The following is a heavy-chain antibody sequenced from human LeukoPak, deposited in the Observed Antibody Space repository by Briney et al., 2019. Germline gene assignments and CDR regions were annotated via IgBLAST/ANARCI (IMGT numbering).Heavy chain of an antibody. D-gene: IGHD1-26*01. J-gene: IGHJ2*01. V-gene: IGHV4-38-2*01. CDR3: ARPRGSYSDWYFDL. CDR1: GYSISSGYY. CDR2: IYHSGST. Sequence: PSETLSLTCAVSGYSISSGYYWGWIRQPPGKGLEWIGSIYHSGSTYYNPSLKSRVTISVDTSKNQFSLKLSSATAADTAVYYCARPRGSYSDWYFDLWGRGTLVTVSS.